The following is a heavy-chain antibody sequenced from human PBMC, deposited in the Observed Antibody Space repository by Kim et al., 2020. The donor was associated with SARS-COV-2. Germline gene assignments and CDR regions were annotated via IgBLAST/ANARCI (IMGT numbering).Heavy chain of an antibody. CDR2: INAGNGNT. V-gene: IGHV1-3*01. CDR3: ARDPPYSKWEGYYYGMDV. D-gene: IGHD1-26*01. Sequence: ASVKVSCKASGYTFTSYAMHWVRQAPGQRLEWMGWINAGNGNTKYSQKFQGRVTITRDTSASTAYMELSSLRSEDTAVYYCARDPPYSKWEGYYYGMDVWGQGTTVTVSS. J-gene: IGHJ6*02. CDR1: GYTFTSYA.